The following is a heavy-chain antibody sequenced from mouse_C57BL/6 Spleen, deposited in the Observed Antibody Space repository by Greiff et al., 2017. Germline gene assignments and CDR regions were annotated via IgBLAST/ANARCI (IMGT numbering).Heavy chain of an antibody. J-gene: IGHJ1*03. D-gene: IGHD1-1*02. V-gene: IGHV1-54*01. Sequence: QVQLQQSGAELVRPGTSVKVSCKASGYAFTNYLIEWVKQRPGQGLEWIGVINPGSGGTNYNEKFKGKATLTADKSSSTAYMQLSSLTSEDSAVYFCARSAGGRWYFDVWGTGTTVTVSS. CDR3: ARSAGGRWYFDV. CDR1: GYAFTNYL. CDR2: INPGSGGT.